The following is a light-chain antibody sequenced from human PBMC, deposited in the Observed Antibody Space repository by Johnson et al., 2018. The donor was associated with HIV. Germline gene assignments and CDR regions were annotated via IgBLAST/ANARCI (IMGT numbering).Light chain of an antibody. CDR2: DNH. CDR1: NSNIDNNY. J-gene: IGLJ1*01. V-gene: IGLV1-51*01. CDR3: GTWDNSLSTGAV. Sequence: QSVLTQPPSVSAAPGQKVTISCSGNNSNIDNNYFSWYQQLPGTAPKLLIYDNHRRPSGIPDRFSDSKSGTSVILAITGLQTGDEADYYCGTWDNSLSTGAVFGTGTKVTVL.